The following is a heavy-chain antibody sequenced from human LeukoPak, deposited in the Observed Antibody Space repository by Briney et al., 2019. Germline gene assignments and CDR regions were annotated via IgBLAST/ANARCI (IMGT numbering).Heavy chain of an antibody. V-gene: IGHV4-59*01. CDR2: TYFSGRSNY. J-gene: IGHJ5*02. D-gene: IGHD5-18*01. CDR3: ARDRQHSYGSVLDP. CDR1: GGSISTYH. Sequence: KTSETLSLTCTVSGGSISTYHWNWIRQPPGKGLEWIGETYFSGRSNYNYNPSLKSRVTISVDTSNNQFSLEMTSVTAADTAVYYCARDRQHSYGSVLDPWGRGTLVTVSS.